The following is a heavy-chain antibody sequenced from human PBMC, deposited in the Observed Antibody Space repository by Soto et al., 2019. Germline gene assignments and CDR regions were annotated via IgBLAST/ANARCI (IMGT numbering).Heavy chain of an antibody. CDR2: IYYSGST. CDR1: GGSISSGDYY. D-gene: IGHD6-6*01. Sequence: LSLTCTVSGGSISSGDYYWSWIRQPPGKGLEWIGYIYYSGSTYYNPSLKSRVTISVDTSKNQFSLKLSSVTAADTAVYYCARTYSSSSTFDYWGQGTLVTVSS. V-gene: IGHV4-30-4*01. CDR3: ARTYSSSSTFDY. J-gene: IGHJ4*02.